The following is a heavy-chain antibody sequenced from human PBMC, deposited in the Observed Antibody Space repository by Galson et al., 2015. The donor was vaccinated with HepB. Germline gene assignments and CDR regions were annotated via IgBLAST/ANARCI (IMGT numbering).Heavy chain of an antibody. D-gene: IGHD2-15*01. CDR2: INSDGSST. J-gene: IGHJ3*02. Sequence: SLRLSCAASGFTFSSYWMHWVRQAPGKGLVWVSRINSDGSSTSYADSVKGRFTISRDNAKNTLYLQMNSLRAEDTAVYYRFLGGTYDAFDIWGQGTMVTVSS. CDR3: FLGGTYDAFDI. V-gene: IGHV3-74*01. CDR1: GFTFSSYW.